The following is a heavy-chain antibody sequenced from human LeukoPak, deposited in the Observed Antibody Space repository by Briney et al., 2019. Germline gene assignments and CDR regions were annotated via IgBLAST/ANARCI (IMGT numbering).Heavy chain of an antibody. CDR3: ARVPGKWWFDP. Sequence: SETLSLTCTVSGGSISSYYWSWIRQPSGKGLEWIGYIYDSGSTNYNPSLKSRVTISVDTSKNQFSLKLSSVTAADTAVYYCARVPGKWWFDPWGQGTLVTVSS. D-gene: IGHD1-14*01. CDR1: GGSISSYY. V-gene: IGHV4-59*01. J-gene: IGHJ5*02. CDR2: IYDSGST.